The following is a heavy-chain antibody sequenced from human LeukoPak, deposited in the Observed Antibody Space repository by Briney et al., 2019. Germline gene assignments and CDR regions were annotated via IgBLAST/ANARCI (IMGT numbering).Heavy chain of an antibody. V-gene: IGHV4-39*07. CDR3: ARDLPQQLLVRNWFDP. CDR1: GGSISSSSYY. J-gene: IGHJ5*02. D-gene: IGHD6-13*01. CDR2: IYYSGST. Sequence: SETLSLTCTVTGGSISSSSYYWGWIRQPPGKGLEWIGSIYYSGSTYYNPSLKSRVTISVDTSKNQFSLKLSSVTAADTAVYYCARDLPQQLLVRNWFDPWGQGTLVTVSS.